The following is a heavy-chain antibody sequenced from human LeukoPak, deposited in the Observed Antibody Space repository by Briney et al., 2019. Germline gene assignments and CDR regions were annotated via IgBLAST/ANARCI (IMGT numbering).Heavy chain of an antibody. Sequence: ASVKVSCKASGYTFTGYYMHWVRQAPGQGLEWMGRINPNSGGTNYAQKFQGRVTMTRDTSISTAYMELSRLRSDDTAVYYCARHVVTATPFDYWGQGTLVTVSS. CDR1: GYTFTGYY. CDR2: INPNSGGT. CDR3: ARHVVTATPFDY. D-gene: IGHD2-21*02. V-gene: IGHV1-2*06. J-gene: IGHJ4*02.